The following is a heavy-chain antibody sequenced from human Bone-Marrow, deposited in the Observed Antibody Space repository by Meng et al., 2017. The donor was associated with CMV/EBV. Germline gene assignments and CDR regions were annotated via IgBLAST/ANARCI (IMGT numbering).Heavy chain of an antibody. J-gene: IGHJ4*02. D-gene: IGHD6-19*01. V-gene: IGHV3-30-3*01. CDR2: ISYDGSNK. Sequence: GESLKISCAASGFTFSSYAMHWVRQAPGKGLEWVAVISYDGSNKYYADSVKGRFTISRDNSKNTLYLQMNSLRAEDTALYYCAKGAYSSFSTDWEYYFDYWGQGTLVTVSS. CDR1: GFTFSSYA. CDR3: AKGAYSSFSTDWEYYFDY.